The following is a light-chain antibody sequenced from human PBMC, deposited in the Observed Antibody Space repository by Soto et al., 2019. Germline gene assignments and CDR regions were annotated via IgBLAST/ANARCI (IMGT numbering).Light chain of an antibody. CDR3: MQSTQLPPT. CDR1: QSLLHITGETF. Sequence: DVVMTQTPLSLSVAPGQPASISCKSSQSLLHITGETFLFWYLQKPGQSPQLLIYEVSTRVSGVPDRLSGSGSGTDFTIEISRVETADVGIYYCMQSTQLPPTFGQGTRLRIE. CDR2: EVS. V-gene: IGKV2D-29*02. J-gene: IGKJ5*01.